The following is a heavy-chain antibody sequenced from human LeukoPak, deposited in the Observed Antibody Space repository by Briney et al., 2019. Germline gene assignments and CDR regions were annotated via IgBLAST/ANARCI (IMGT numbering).Heavy chain of an antibody. Sequence: GASVKVSCKASGYTFTGYYMHWVRQAPGQGLEWMGWINPNSGGTNYAQKFQGRVTMTRDTSISTAYMELSRLRSDDTAVYYCAREEGRTVAAHDYWGQGTLVTVSS. D-gene: IGHD6-6*01. CDR3: AREEGRTVAAHDY. CDR1: GYTFTGYY. CDR2: INPNSGGT. V-gene: IGHV1-2*02. J-gene: IGHJ4*02.